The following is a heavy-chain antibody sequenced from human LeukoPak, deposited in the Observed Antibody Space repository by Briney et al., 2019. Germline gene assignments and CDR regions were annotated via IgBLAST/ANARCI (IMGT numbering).Heavy chain of an antibody. CDR3: ARGGSGWDWYFDL. V-gene: IGHV4-59*11. Sequence: PSQTLSLTCTDSGGSISSHYWSWIRQPPGKGLEWIGYTYYSGSTNYNPSLKSRVTISIDTSKNLLSLKLSSGTAADTAVYSCARGGSGWDWYFDLWGRGTLVTVSS. D-gene: IGHD6-19*01. CDR1: GGSISSHY. J-gene: IGHJ2*01. CDR2: TYYSGST.